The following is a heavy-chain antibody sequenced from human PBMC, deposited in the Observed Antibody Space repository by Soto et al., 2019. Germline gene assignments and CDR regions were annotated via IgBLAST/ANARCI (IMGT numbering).Heavy chain of an antibody. J-gene: IGHJ5*02. V-gene: IGHV1-18*04. CDR1: GYTFTSYG. CDR3: ARVRWDSSSWYSVHWFDP. Sequence: WASVKVSCKASGYTFTSYGISWVRQAPGQGLEWMGWISAYNGNTNYAQKLQGRVTMTTDTSTSTAYMELRSLGSDDTAVYYCARVRWDSSSWYSVHWFDPWGQGTLVTVSS. D-gene: IGHD6-13*01. CDR2: ISAYNGNT.